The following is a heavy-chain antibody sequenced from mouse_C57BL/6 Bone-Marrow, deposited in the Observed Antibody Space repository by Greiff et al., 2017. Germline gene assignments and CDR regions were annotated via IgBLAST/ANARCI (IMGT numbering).Heavy chain of an antibody. D-gene: IGHD3-3*01. J-gene: IGHJ2*01. CDR3: ARWLGGFEY. CDR2: IDPSDSYT. V-gene: IGHV1-69*01. Sequence: VQLQQPGAELVMPGASVKLSCKASGYTFTSYWMHWVKQRPGQGLEWIGEIDPSDSYTNYNQKFKGKSTLTVDKASSTAYMQLSSLTSEDSAVYYCARWLGGFEYWGQGTTLTVSS. CDR1: GYTFTSYW.